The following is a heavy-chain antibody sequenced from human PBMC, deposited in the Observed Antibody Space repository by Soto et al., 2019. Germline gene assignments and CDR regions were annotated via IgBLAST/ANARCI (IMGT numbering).Heavy chain of an antibody. CDR1: GFTFSSYA. V-gene: IGHV3-23*01. D-gene: IGHD3-10*01. CDR2: ISASGGNT. CDR3: ARGAVRGVSGPFDY. Sequence: EVQLLESGGGLVQPGGSLRLSCAPSGFTFSSYAMNWVRQAPGKGLEWVSGISASGGNTYYADSVKGRFTFSRDNYKNALYLQMNSLRADDKAVYYCARGAVRGVSGPFDYGGQGTLVTVSS. J-gene: IGHJ4*02.